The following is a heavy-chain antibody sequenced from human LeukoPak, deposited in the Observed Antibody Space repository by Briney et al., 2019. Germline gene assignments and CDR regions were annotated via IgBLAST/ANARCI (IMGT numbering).Heavy chain of an antibody. CDR1: GYTFTTYD. V-gene: IGHV1-8*01. CDR2: VNPNSGNT. J-gene: IGHJ5*02. D-gene: IGHD4-23*01. Sequence: ASVKVSCKASGYTFTTYDINWVRQATGQGLEWMGWVNPNSGNTGYAQKFQGRVTMTRNTSISTAYMELRSLRSEDTAVYYCARGPNKSDGGNSGSAWFDPWGQGTLVTVPS. CDR3: ARGPNKSDGGNSGSAWFDP.